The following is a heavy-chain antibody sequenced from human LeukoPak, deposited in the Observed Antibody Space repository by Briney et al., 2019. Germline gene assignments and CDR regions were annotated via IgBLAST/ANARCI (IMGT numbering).Heavy chain of an antibody. CDR1: GLSFSDYW. CDR2: IKEDGSEK. J-gene: IGHJ4*02. Sequence: GGSLRLSCAASGLSFSDYWMSWVRQAPGRGLEWVANIKEDGSEKYYVDSVKGRFTISRDNAKNSLYLQMNSLRAEDTAVYYCVRGITGDYWGQGTQVTVSS. CDR3: VRGITGDY. V-gene: IGHV3-7*01. D-gene: IGHD3-10*01.